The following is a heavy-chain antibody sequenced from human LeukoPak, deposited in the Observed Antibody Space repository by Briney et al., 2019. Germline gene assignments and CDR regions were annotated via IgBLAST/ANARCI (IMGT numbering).Heavy chain of an antibody. J-gene: IGHJ4*02. Sequence: PGGSLRLSCAASGFTFSSYWMHWVRQAPGKGLVWVSRINSDGSSTSYADSVKGRFTISRDNAKNTLYLQMNSLRAEDTAVYYCARVWFGELFRCFDYWGQGTLVTVSS. CDR1: GFTFSSYW. V-gene: IGHV3-74*01. D-gene: IGHD3-10*01. CDR3: ARVWFGELFRCFDY. CDR2: INSDGSST.